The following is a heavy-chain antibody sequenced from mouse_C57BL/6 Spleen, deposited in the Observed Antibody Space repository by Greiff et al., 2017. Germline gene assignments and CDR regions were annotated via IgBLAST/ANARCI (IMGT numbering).Heavy chain of an antibody. CDR2: INPSNGGT. V-gene: IGHV1-53*01. J-gene: IGHJ3*01. CDR3: ARSFYYGNPFAY. Sequence: QVQLQQPGTELVKPGASVKLSCKASGYTFTSYWMHWVKQRPGQGLEWIGNINPSNGGTNYHGKFKSKATLTVDKSSSTAYMQLSSLTSEDSAVYYCARSFYYGNPFAYWGQGTLVTVSA. CDR1: GYTFTSYW. D-gene: IGHD2-1*01.